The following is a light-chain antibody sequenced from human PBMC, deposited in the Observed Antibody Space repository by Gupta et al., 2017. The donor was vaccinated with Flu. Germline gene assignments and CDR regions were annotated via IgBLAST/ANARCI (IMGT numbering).Light chain of an antibody. CDR3: QQYFSTPPWT. CDR1: QSVLYSSNNKNY. J-gene: IGKJ1*01. CDR2: WAS. Sequence: DIVMTQSPDSLAVSLGERATINCKSSQSVLYSSNNKNYLAWYQQKPGQPPKLLLNWASTRESGVPDRFSGSGSGTDFTLTISSLQAEDVSVYYCQQYFSTPPWTFGQGTKVEIK. V-gene: IGKV4-1*01.